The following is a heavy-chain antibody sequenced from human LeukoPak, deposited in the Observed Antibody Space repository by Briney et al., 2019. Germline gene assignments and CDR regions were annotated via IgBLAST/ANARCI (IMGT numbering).Heavy chain of an antibody. J-gene: IGHJ6*03. Sequence: ASVKVSCKASGYTFTSYGVTWVRQAPGQGLEWMGWINTYNGNTNYAQKLQGRVTMTTDTSTSTAYMELRSLRSDDTAVYYCARALEVWSGYYLPGLHMDVWGKGTTVTVSS. CDR3: ARALEVWSGYYLPGLHMDV. CDR2: INTYNGNT. V-gene: IGHV1-18*01. CDR1: GYTFTSYG. D-gene: IGHD3-3*01.